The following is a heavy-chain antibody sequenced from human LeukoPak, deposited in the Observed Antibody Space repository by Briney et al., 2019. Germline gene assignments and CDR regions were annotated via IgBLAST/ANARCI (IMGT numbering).Heavy chain of an antibody. J-gene: IGHJ4*02. D-gene: IGHD5-24*01. V-gene: IGHV4-34*01. Sequence: SETLSLTCAVYGGSFSGYYWSWIRQPPGKGLEWIGEINHSGSTNYNPSLKSRVTISVDTSKNQFSLKLSSVTAADTAVYYCARATTIATITVIDYWGQGTLVTVSS. CDR3: ARATTIATITVIDY. CDR1: GGSFSGYY. CDR2: INHSGST.